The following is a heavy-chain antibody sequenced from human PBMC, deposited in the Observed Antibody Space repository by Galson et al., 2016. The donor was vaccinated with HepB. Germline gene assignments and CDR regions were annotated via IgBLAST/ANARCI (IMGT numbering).Heavy chain of an antibody. CDR2: IYPGDSDI. CDR1: GYTFTNYW. D-gene: IGHD2-15*01. Sequence: QSGAEVKKPGESLRISCQASGYTFTNYWIGWVRQMPGEGLEWMGIIYPGDSDIRYNSSFQGQVTTSADKSITTAYLQWGSLKASDSAIYFCARRDRDCSGGTCYARNFDYWGQGTLVSVSS. V-gene: IGHV5-51*01. J-gene: IGHJ4*02. CDR3: ARRDRDCSGGTCYARNFDY.